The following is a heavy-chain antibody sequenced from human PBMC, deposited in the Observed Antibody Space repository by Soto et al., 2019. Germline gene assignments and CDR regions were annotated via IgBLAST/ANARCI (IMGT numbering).Heavy chain of an antibody. V-gene: IGHV1-69*04. J-gene: IGHJ4*02. D-gene: IGHD7-27*01. CDR3: ETDRRENWGIDY. CDR1: GDTFSSYS. Sequence: VQLVQSGAEVKKPGSSAKVSCKASGDTFSSYSFNWVRQAPGEGLEWMGRIIPMLGVSSYAQKFQGTVTFTADKPTSTVYMELSSPRSEDTALYYCETDRRENWGIDYWGQGSLVTVSS. CDR2: IIPMLGVS.